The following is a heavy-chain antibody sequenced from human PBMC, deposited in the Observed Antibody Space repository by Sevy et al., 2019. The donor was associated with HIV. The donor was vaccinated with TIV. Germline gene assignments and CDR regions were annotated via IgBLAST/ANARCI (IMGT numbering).Heavy chain of an antibody. D-gene: IGHD6-13*01. CDR3: ARAIALADSY. J-gene: IGHJ4*02. CDR2: IKPDGSKK. CDR1: GFTFSIYW. Sequence: GGSLRLSCAASGFTFSIYWMTWVRQAPGKGLEWVANIKPDGSKKYYVDSVKGRFTISRDNAENSLYLQMNSLRADDTAVYYCARAIALADSYWGQGTQVTVSS. V-gene: IGHV3-7*01.